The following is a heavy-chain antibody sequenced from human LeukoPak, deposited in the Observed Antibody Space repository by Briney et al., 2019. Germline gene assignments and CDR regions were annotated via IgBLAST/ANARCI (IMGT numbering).Heavy chain of an antibody. CDR2: ITYDGSSK. CDR3: ARSYGGNSANWYFDL. V-gene: IGHV3-30-3*01. J-gene: IGHJ2*01. CDR1: GFIFSSYA. D-gene: IGHD4-23*01. Sequence: PGGSLRLSCAASGFIFSSYALRWVRQTPGKGLEWVADITYDGSSKYYAESVKGRFTISRDNSKNTLYLQMNSLRAEGTAVYYCARSYGGNSANWYFDLWGRGTLVTVSS.